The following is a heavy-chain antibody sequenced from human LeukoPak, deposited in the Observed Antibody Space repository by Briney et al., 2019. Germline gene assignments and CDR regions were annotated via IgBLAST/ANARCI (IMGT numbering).Heavy chain of an antibody. Sequence: GRSLSLSCAASGFTFSHFGMHWVRQAPGRGLEWVAFIRYDVTNRYYADLGKGRFTISRDNSKNTLYLQMNSLRAEDTAVYYCVKVIYCNGDSCYGEYFQHWGQGTLVTVSS. J-gene: IGHJ1*01. D-gene: IGHD2-15*01. CDR3: VKVIYCNGDSCYGEYFQH. CDR1: GFTFSHFG. CDR2: IRYDVTNR. V-gene: IGHV3-30*02.